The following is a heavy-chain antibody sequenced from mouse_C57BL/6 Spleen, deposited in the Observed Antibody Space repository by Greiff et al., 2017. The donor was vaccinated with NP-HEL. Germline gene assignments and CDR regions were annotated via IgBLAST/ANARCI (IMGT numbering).Heavy chain of an antibody. J-gene: IGHJ3*01. D-gene: IGHD1-1*01. Sequence: VKLQESGAELARPGASVKLSCKASGYTFTSYGISWVKQRTGQGLEWIGEIYPRSGNTYYNEKFKGKATLTADKSSSTAYMELRSLTSEDSAVYFCARLGVTTVVKAYWGQGTLVTVSA. CDR3: ARLGVTTVVKAY. CDR1: GYTFTSYG. V-gene: IGHV1-81*01. CDR2: IYPRSGNT.